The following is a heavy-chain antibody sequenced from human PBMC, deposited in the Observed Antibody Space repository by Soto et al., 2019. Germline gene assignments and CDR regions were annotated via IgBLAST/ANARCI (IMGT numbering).Heavy chain of an antibody. V-gene: IGHV3-30*18. J-gene: IGHJ4*02. CDR2: ISYDGSNK. D-gene: IGHD6-19*01. CDR3: AKGLNAVAGLFEY. CDR1: LFTFTSYG. Sequence: GGSLRLSCAAALFTFTSYGMHWFRQAPGKGLEWVAVISYDGSNKWYADSVKGRFTISRDNSMNTLYLQMNSLRPEDTAMYYCAKGLNAVAGLFEYWGQGTLVVVSS.